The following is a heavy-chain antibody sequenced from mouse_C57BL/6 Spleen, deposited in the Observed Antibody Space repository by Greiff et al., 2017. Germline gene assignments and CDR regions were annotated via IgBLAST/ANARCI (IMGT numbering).Heavy chain of an antibody. V-gene: IGHV1-55*01. CDR1: GYTFTSYW. Sequence: VQLQQPGAELVKPGASVKMSCKASGYTFTSYWITWVKQRPGQGLEWIGDIYPGSGSTNCNEKFKSKATLTVDTSSSTAYMQLSSLTSEDSAVYYCARPHYYGSSYGYFDVWGTGTTVTVSS. CDR3: ARPHYYGSSYGYFDV. J-gene: IGHJ1*03. D-gene: IGHD1-1*01. CDR2: IYPGSGST.